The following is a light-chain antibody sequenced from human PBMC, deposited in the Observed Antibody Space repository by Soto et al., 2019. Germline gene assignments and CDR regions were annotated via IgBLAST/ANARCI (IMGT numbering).Light chain of an antibody. Sequence: DIVMTQSPDSLAVSLGERATINCKSSQSVLYSSNNKNYLAWYQQKPGQPPKALIYWASTRESGVTDRFSGSGSGTDFTLTISSLQAEDVAVYYCQQYYTTPWTFGQGTKVEIK. CDR2: WAS. CDR3: QQYYTTPWT. CDR1: QSVLYSSNNKNY. J-gene: IGKJ1*01. V-gene: IGKV4-1*01.